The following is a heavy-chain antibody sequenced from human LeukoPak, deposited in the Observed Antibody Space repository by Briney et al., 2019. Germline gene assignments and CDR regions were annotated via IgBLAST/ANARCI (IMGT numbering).Heavy chain of an antibody. D-gene: IGHD5-18*01. CDR3: AKEKGASYDYPLDY. CDR2: ISGSGAYT. J-gene: IGHJ4*02. V-gene: IGHV3-23*01. CDR1: GFTFSTYA. Sequence: GGSLRLSCAASGFTFSTYALSWVRQAPGKGLEWVSTISGSGAYTFYADSVKGRFTISRDNSKNTLFLQMNSLRDDDTAVYYCAKEKGASYDYPLDYWGQGTLVTVSS.